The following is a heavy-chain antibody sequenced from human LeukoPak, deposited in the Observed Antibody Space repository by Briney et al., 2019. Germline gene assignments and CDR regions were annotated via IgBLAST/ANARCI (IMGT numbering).Heavy chain of an antibody. J-gene: IGHJ4*02. CDR1: GYTFTSYD. CDR3: ARGSPGCSSTSCYLAY. CDR2: INPNSGGT. V-gene: IGHV1-2*02. D-gene: IGHD2-2*01. Sequence: ASVKVSCKASGYTFTSYDINWVRQAPGQGLEWMGWINPNSGGTNYAQKFQGRVTMTRDTSISTAYMELSRLRSDDTAVHYCARGSPGCSSTSCYLAYWGQGTLVTVSS.